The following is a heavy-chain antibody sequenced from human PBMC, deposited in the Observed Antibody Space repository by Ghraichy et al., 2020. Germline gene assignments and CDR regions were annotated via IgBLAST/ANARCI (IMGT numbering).Heavy chain of an antibody. V-gene: IGHV3-21*01. CDR2: ISSSSGYI. D-gene: IGHD3-22*01. CDR1: GFTFSSYS. Sequence: GGSLRLSCAASGFTFSSYSVNWVRQAPGKGLEWVSSISSSSGYIFYADSVKGRFTISRDNAKNSLFLQMNSLRAEDTAVYYCARDRSRGLYDAFDIWGQGTMVTVSS. J-gene: IGHJ3*02. CDR3: ARDRSRGLYDAFDI.